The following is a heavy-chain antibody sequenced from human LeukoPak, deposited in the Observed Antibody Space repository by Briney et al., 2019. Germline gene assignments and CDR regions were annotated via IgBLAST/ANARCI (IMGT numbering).Heavy chain of an antibody. J-gene: IGHJ5*02. V-gene: IGHV6-1*01. CDR3: ARQGIRRFDP. CDR1: GDSVSSNRAA. CDR2: TYYTSKWYN. Sequence: SSTLSLTCAISGDSVSSNRAAWNWFRQSPSRGLEWLGRTYYTSKWYNDYAVSVKSRITVNPDTSKNQFSLHLNSVTPEDTAVYYCARQGIRRFDPWGQGTLVSFSS.